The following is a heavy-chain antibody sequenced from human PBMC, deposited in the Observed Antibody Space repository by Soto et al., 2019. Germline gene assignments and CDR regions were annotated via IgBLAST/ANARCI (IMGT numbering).Heavy chain of an antibody. CDR2: IYHSGST. J-gene: IGHJ4*02. D-gene: IGHD6-19*01. Sequence: SETLSLTCAVSGYSISSGYYWGWIRQPPGKGLEWIGSIYHSGSTYYNPSLKSRVTISRDNSKNTLYLQMNSLRGEDTAVYYCAKGRGSGWAWYFDNWGQGTLVTVSS. CDR1: GYSISSGYY. V-gene: IGHV4-38-2*01. CDR3: AKGRGSGWAWYFDN.